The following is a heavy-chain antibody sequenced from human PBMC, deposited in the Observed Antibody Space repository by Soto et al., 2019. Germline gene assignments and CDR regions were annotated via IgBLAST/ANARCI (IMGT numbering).Heavy chain of an antibody. J-gene: IGHJ6*01. Sequence: PSETLSLTCTVSGGSISSSSYYWGWIRQPPGKGLEWIGSIYYSGSTYYNPSLKSRVTISVDTSKNQFSLKLSSVTAADTAVYYCARWYYYGSGSDHRDAYYYGMDVWGQGTTVTV. CDR3: ARWYYYGSGSDHRDAYYYGMDV. V-gene: IGHV4-39*01. D-gene: IGHD3-10*01. CDR1: GGSISSSSYY. CDR2: IYYSGST.